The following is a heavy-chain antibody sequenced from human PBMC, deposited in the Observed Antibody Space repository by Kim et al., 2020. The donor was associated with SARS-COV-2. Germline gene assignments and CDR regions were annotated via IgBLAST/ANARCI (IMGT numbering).Heavy chain of an antibody. CDR1: GGSFSGYY. D-gene: IGHD2-2*01. J-gene: IGHJ6*03. V-gene: IGHV4-34*01. Sequence: SETLSLTCAVYGGSFSGYYWSWIRQPPGKGLEWIGEISQSGSANYDPSLKSRVTMSLDTAKNQFFQKLSFVTAADTAVYYCARSGSTRGYYYYYMDVWGKGTTVTVSS. CDR2: ISQSGSA. CDR3: ARSGSTRGYYYYYMDV.